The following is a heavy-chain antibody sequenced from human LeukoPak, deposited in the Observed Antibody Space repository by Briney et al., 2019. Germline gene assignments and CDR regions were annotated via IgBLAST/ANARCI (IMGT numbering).Heavy chain of an antibody. CDR1: GYTFTSYG. Sequence: ASVKVSCKASGYTFTSYGISWVRQAPGQGLEWMGWISAYNGNTNYAQKLQGRVTMTTGTSTSTAYMELRSLRSDGTAVYYCASALYSSGGWFDPWGQGTLVTVSS. J-gene: IGHJ5*02. CDR3: ASALYSSGGWFDP. V-gene: IGHV1-18*01. CDR2: ISAYNGNT. D-gene: IGHD6-19*01.